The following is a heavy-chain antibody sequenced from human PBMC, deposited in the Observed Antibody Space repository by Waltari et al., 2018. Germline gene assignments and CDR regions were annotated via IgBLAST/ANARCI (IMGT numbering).Heavy chain of an antibody. CDR1: GGTFSSYA. J-gene: IGHJ1*01. V-gene: IGHV1-69*01. CDR2: IIPIFGTA. CDR3: ARVPAYCGGDCYYFQH. Sequence: QVQLVQSGAEVKKPGSSVKVSCKASGGTFSSYAISWVRQAPGQGLEWMGGIIPIFGTASDAKKFQSRVTITADESTSTAYMELSSLRSEDTAVYYCARVPAYCGGDCYYFQHWGQGTLVTVSS. D-gene: IGHD2-21*02.